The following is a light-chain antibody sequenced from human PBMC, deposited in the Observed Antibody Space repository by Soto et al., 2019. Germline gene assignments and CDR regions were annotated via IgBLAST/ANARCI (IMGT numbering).Light chain of an antibody. CDR3: QQRHMWPIT. CDR2: EAS. V-gene: IGKV3-15*01. J-gene: IGKJ5*01. CDR1: QRLVGN. Sequence: EISMTQSPAPLSVSPGERSTLSCRASQRLVGNLAWFQHKPGQAPRLLLYEASTRATGVPARFSGSGSGTEFTLTISSLEPEDSAVYYCQQRHMWPITFGQGTRLEIK.